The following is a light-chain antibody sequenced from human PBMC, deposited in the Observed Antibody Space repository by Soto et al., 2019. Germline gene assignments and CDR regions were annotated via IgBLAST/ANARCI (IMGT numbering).Light chain of an antibody. CDR1: RSVSSSY. CDR2: GAS. Sequence: ETVLTQSPGTLSLSPGERATLFCRASRSVSSSYLAWYQQKPGQAPRLLIYGASSRATGIPDRFSGSGSGTDFTLTISRLAPEDFAVYYCQQYGSSPPSWTFGQGTKVEIK. J-gene: IGKJ1*01. V-gene: IGKV3-20*01. CDR3: QQYGSSPPSWT.